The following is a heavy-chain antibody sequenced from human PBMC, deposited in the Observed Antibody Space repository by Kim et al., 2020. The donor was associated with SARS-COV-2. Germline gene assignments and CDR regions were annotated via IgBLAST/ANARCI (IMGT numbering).Heavy chain of an antibody. V-gene: IGHV3-30*04. Sequence: GGSLRLSCAASGFTFSSYAMHWVRQAPGKGLEWVAVISYDGSNKYYADSVKGRFTISRDNSKNTLYLQMNSLRAEDMAVYYCARDRSGSYFGGFDPWGQGTLVTVSS. J-gene: IGHJ5*02. CDR3: ARDRSGSYFGGFDP. CDR2: ISYDGSNK. D-gene: IGHD3-10*01. CDR1: GFTFSSYA.